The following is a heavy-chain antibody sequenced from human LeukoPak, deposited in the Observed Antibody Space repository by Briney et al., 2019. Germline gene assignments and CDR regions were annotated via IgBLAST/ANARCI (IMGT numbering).Heavy chain of an antibody. CDR1: GFTFSSYW. CDR2: IKQDGSEK. V-gene: IGHV3-7*01. Sequence: GGSLRLSCAASGFTFSSYWMSWVRQAPGKGLEWVANIKQDGSEKYYVDSVKGRFTISRDNAKNSLYLQMNSLRAEDTAVYYCARGVIRFLEWLLPHYFDYWGQGTLSPSPQ. CDR3: ARGVIRFLEWLLPHYFDY. D-gene: IGHD3-3*01. J-gene: IGHJ4*02.